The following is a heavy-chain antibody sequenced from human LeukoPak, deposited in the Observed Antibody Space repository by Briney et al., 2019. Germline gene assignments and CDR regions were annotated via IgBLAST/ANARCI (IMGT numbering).Heavy chain of an antibody. Sequence: GGSLRLSCAASGFTFTNYAMTWVRQAPGKGLEWVSGISASGVMTYYADSVKGRFTVPRDNSKNSLYLQMSSLTAADTAVYYCAKDRSIGTYYTFDHWGQGTLVTVSS. CDR2: ISASGVMT. CDR1: GFTFTNYA. D-gene: IGHD1-26*01. CDR3: AKDRSIGTYYTFDH. V-gene: IGHV3-23*01. J-gene: IGHJ4*02.